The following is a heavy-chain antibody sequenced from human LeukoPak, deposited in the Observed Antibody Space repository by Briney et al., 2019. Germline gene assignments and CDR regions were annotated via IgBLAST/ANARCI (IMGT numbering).Heavy chain of an antibody. J-gene: IGHJ6*02. V-gene: IGHV3-66*01. Sequence: GGSLRLSCAASGFTVSNNYMTGVRQAPGKGLEWVSVIYSGDYTYYANSVKGRFTISRANSKNTLYLQMNSLRDEDTAVYYCAREGVDTGMVRGYYYGLDVWGQGNTVTVSS. D-gene: IGHD5-18*01. CDR2: IYSGDYT. CDR1: GFTVSNNY. CDR3: AREGVDTGMVRGYYYGLDV.